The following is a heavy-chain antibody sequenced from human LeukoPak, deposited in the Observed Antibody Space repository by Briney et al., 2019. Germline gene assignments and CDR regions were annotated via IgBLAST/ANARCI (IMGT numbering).Heavy chain of an antibody. CDR2: IRNKAYGGTA. CDR3: TREKRYFDWFQADY. D-gene: IGHD3-9*01. V-gene: IGHV3-49*03. J-gene: IGHJ4*02. CDR1: GYTFSDYA. Sequence: GGSLRLSCTASGYTFSDYAMSWFRQAPGKGLEWVGFIRNKAYGGTAEYAASVKGRFTISRDDSKTIAYLQMNSLKTEDTAVYYCTREKRYFDWFQADYWGQGTLVTVSS.